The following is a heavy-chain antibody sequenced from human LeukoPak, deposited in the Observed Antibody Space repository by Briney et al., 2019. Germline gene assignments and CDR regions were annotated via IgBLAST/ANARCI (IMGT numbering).Heavy chain of an antibody. J-gene: IGHJ4*02. D-gene: IGHD1-26*01. Sequence: ASVKVSCKASGYTFTSYYMHWVRQAPGQGLEWMGWISAYNGNTKYAQRLQGRVTMTTDTSTSTAYMELRSLRSDDTAVYFCARDYSGSHGDYWGQGTLVTVSS. V-gene: IGHV1-18*04. CDR1: GYTFTSYY. CDR3: ARDYSGSHGDY. CDR2: ISAYNGNT.